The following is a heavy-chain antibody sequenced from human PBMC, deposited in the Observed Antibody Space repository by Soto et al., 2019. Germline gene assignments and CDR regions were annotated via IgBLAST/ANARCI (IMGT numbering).Heavy chain of an antibody. CDR3: VRGDYGDYSHWFDP. CDR1: GYTFTKFD. D-gene: IGHD4-17*01. V-gene: IGHV1-8*01. Sequence: ASVKVSCKASGYTFTKFDINWVRQATGQGLEWMGWMNPNSGNTGYAQKFQGRVTMTRNTSITTAYMELSTLRSEDTAVYYCVRGDYGDYSHWFDPWGQGTLVTFSS. CDR2: MNPNSGNT. J-gene: IGHJ5*02.